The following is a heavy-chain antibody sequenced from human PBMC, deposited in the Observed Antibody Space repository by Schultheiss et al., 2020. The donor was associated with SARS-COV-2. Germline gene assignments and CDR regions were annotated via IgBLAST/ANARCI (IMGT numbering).Heavy chain of an antibody. CDR2: TRNKANSYTT. V-gene: IGHV3-72*01. Sequence: GGSLRLSCAASGFTFSDHYMDWVRQAPGKGLEWVGRTRNKANSYTTEYAASVKGRFTISRDDSKNSLYLQMNSLKTEDTAVYYCARGVYNWNPKSSLVYYFDYWGQGTLVTVSS. D-gene: IGHD1-20*01. J-gene: IGHJ4*02. CDR1: GFTFSDHY. CDR3: ARGVYNWNPKSSLVYYFDY.